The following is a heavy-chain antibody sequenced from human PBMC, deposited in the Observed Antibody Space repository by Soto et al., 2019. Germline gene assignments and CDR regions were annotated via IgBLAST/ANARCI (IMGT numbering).Heavy chain of an antibody. D-gene: IGHD4-17*01. J-gene: IGHJ4*02. CDR2: ITWNSGYI. CDR1: GFTFDDYA. Sequence: PGGSPRLSCAASGFTFDDYAMHWVRQAPGKGLEWVSYITWNSGYIGYADSVKGRFTISRDNSKSILFLQMKSLRVEDTANYYCARDVRASGEMFDYWGQGTQVTVSS. V-gene: IGHV3-9*01. CDR3: ARDVRASGEMFDY.